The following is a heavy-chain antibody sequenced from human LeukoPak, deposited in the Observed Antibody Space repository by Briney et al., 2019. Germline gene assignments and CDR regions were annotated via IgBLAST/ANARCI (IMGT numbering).Heavy chain of an antibody. CDR1: GFTFSSYS. D-gene: IGHD4-17*01. Sequence: GGSLRLSCAASGFTFSSYSMNWVRQAPGKGLEWVSSISSSSSYIYYAGSVKGRFTISRDNAKNSLYLLMNSLRAEDTAVYYCASTVVPGDYWGQGTLVAVSS. J-gene: IGHJ4*02. V-gene: IGHV3-21*01. CDR3: ASTVVPGDY. CDR2: ISSSSSYI.